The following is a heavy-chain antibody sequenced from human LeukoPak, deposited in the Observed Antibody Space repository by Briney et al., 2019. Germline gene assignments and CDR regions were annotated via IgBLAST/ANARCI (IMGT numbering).Heavy chain of an antibody. D-gene: IGHD6-19*01. V-gene: IGHV3-21*01. CDR1: GFTSSSYS. CDR2: ISSSSYI. CDR3: ARGAAVAAPPSDY. J-gene: IGHJ4*02. Sequence: PGGSLRLSCAASGFTSSSYSMNWVRQAPGKGLEWVSSISSSSYIYYADSVKGRFTISRDNAKNSLYLQMNSLRAEDTAVYYCARGAAVAAPPSDYWGQGTLVTVSS.